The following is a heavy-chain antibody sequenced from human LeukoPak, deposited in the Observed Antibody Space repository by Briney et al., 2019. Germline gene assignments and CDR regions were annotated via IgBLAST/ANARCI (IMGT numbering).Heavy chain of an antibody. Sequence: GGSLRLSCAASGFTFSTYAMSWVRQAPGKGLEWVPAISGSGGSTYYADSVKGRFTISRDNSKNTLYLQMNSLRAEDTAVYYCAKDLDIVATITGNWGQGTLVTVSS. D-gene: IGHD5-12*01. CDR1: GFTFSTYA. CDR3: AKDLDIVATITGN. V-gene: IGHV3-23*01. CDR2: ISGSGGST. J-gene: IGHJ4*02.